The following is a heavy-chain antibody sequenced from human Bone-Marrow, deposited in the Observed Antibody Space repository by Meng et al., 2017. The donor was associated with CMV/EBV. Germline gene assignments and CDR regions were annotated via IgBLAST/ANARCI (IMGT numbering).Heavy chain of an antibody. CDR3: ARNQGAIKEYGMDV. CDR2: IYSGGST. CDR1: GFTVSSNY. V-gene: IGHV3-53*01. D-gene: IGHD2-2*02. Sequence: GGSLTISCAASGFTVSSNYMSWVRQAPGEGLGWVSVIYSGGSTSYADSVTGRFTISRDNSKNTLYLQMNSLRAADTAVYYCARNQGAIKEYGMDVWGAGTTVTVSS. J-gene: IGHJ6*04.